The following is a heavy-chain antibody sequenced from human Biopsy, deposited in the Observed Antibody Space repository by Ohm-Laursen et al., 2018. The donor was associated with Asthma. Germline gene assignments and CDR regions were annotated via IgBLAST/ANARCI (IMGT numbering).Heavy chain of an antibody. J-gene: IGHJ4*01. Sequence: GSLRLSCAASGFTFDDYGMSWVRQAPGKGLDWVSGINWNGGSTGYADSVKGRFTISRDNAKNSLYLQMQSLRPEDTAFYYCAKSADYYDSTDYLDFWGRGTLVTVSS. V-gene: IGHV3-20*04. D-gene: IGHD3-22*01. CDR3: AKSADYYDSTDYLDF. CDR1: GFTFDDYG. CDR2: INWNGGST.